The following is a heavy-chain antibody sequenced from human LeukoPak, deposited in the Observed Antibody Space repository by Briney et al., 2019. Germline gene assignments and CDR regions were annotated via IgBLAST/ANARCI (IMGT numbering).Heavy chain of an antibody. V-gene: IGHV4-59*01. J-gene: IGHJ6*03. D-gene: IGHD3-3*01. CDR2: IYYSGST. CDR3: AKGGGYDFWSGSYVGRDYYYMDV. CDR1: DGSISSYY. Sequence: SETLSLTCTVSDGSISSYYWSWIRQPPGKGLEWIGYIYYSGSTNYNPSLKSRVTISVDTSKNQFSLKLSSVTAADTAVYYCAKGGGYDFWSGSYVGRDYYYMDVWGKGTTVTVSS.